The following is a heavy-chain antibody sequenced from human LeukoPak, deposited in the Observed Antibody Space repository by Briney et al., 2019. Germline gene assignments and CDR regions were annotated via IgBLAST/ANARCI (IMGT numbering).Heavy chain of an antibody. CDR3: ATPGRLTYYYDSSGYTLDY. V-gene: IGHV3-48*03. CDR1: GFTFSSYE. D-gene: IGHD3-22*01. CDR2: ISSSGSTI. Sequence: GGSLRLYCAASGFTFSSYEMNWVRQAPGKGLEWVSYISSSGSTIYYADSVKGRLTISRDNAKNSLYLQMNSLRAEDTAVYYCATPGRLTYYYDSSGYTLDYWGRGTLVTVSS. J-gene: IGHJ4*02.